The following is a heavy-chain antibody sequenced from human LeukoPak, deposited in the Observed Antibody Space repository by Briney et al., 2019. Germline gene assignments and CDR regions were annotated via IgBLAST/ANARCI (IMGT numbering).Heavy chain of an antibody. CDR1: GYSFSNYW. CDR2: IYPGDSDT. Sequence: GESLKISCKGSGYSFSNYWIAWVREMPGKGLEWVGIIYPGDSDTRYSPSFEGQVTISADKSISTAYLQWSSLKASDTAIYYCARSHYYYSGKDYWGQGTLVTVSS. CDR3: ARSHYYYSGKDY. V-gene: IGHV5-51*01. J-gene: IGHJ4*02. D-gene: IGHD3-10*01.